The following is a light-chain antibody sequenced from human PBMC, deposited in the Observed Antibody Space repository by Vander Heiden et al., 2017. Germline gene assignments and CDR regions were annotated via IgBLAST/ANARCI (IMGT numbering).Light chain of an antibody. CDR1: SSSIGNNY. CDR2: DNK. V-gene: IGLV1-51*01. J-gene: IGLJ1*01. Sequence: SALTQPPAVSAAPAQKVTLSCSGSSSSIGNNYVSWYQQFPGTAPKRLIYDNKKRPSGIPDRFSGSKSGTSATLGITGLQTGDEADYYCGTWDSSLSAYVFGTGTKVTAL. CDR3: GTWDSSLSAYV.